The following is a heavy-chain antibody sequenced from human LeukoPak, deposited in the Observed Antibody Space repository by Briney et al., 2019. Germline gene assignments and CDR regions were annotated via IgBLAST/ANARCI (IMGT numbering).Heavy chain of an antibody. D-gene: IGHD3-10*01. V-gene: IGHV4-59*01. CDR1: GGSMSSYY. CDR3: GRTEYYFDY. Sequence: KASETLSLTCTVSGGSMSSYYWSWIRQPPGKGLEWIGYIYYSGSTNHNPSLKSRVTMSADTSKNQFSLKLSSVTAADTAAYYCGRTEYYFDYWGQGTLVTVSS. J-gene: IGHJ4*02. CDR2: IYYSGST.